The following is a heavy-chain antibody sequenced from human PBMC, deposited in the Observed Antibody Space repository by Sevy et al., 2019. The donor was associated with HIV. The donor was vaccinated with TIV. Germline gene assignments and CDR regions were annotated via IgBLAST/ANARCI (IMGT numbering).Heavy chain of an antibody. CDR1: GGSISSYY. CDR3: ARDGIAVGYCGSTSCYTGHWFDP. Sequence: SETLSLTCTVSGGSISSYYWSWIRQPAGKGLEWIGRIYTSGSTNYNPSLKSRVTMSVDTSKNQFSLKLSSVTAADTAVYYCARDGIAVGYCGSTSCYTGHWFDPWGQGTLVTVSS. J-gene: IGHJ5*02. D-gene: IGHD2-2*02. V-gene: IGHV4-4*07. CDR2: IYTSGST.